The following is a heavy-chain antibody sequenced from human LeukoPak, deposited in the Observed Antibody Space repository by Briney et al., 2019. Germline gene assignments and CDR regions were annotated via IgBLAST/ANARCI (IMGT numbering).Heavy chain of an antibody. Sequence: ASVKVSCKASGYTFTGYYMHWVRQAPGQGLEWMGWINPNSGGTNYAQKFQGRVTMTRDTSISTAYTELSRLRSDDTAVYYCAREGSSSWYNYMDVWGKGTTVTVSS. CDR1: GYTFTGYY. J-gene: IGHJ6*03. D-gene: IGHD6-13*01. CDR2: INPNSGGT. CDR3: AREGSSSWYNYMDV. V-gene: IGHV1-2*02.